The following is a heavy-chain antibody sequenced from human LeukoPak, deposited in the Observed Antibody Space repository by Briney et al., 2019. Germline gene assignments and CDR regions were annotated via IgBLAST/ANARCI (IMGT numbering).Heavy chain of an antibody. J-gene: IGHJ4*02. CDR2: IIPIFGTA. Sequence: SVKVSCKASGGTFSSYAISWVRQAPGQGLEWMGGIIPIFGTANYAQKLQGRVTMTTDTSTSTAYMELRSLRSDDTAVYYCARGKYSSSWYPTFDYWGQGTLVTVSS. CDR1: GGTFSSYA. V-gene: IGHV1-69*05. D-gene: IGHD6-13*01. CDR3: ARGKYSSSWYPTFDY.